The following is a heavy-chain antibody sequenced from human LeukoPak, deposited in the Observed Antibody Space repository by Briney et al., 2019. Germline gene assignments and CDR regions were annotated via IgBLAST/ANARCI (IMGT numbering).Heavy chain of an antibody. CDR3: AKDIGRFGEYQYAFDI. Sequence: PGGSLRLSCAASGFTFDDYAMHWVRQAPGKGLEWVSGISWNGGSVGYADSVKGRFTISRDNAKNSLYLQMNSLRAEDTALYYCAKDIGRFGEYQYAFDIWGQGTMVTVSS. CDR2: ISWNGGSV. V-gene: IGHV3-9*01. CDR1: GFTFDDYA. J-gene: IGHJ3*02. D-gene: IGHD3-10*01.